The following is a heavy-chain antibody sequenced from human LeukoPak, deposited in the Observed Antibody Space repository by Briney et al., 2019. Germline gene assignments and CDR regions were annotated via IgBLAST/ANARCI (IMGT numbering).Heavy chain of an antibody. CDR2: INHSGST. J-gene: IGHJ4*02. CDR1: GGSFSGYY. D-gene: IGHD3-3*01. CDR3: ARTFRESYYDFWSGYSTLDY. Sequence: SETLSLXCAVYGGSFSGYYWSWIRQPPGKGLEWIGEINHSGSTNYNPSLKSRVTISVDTSKNQFSLKLSSVTAADTAVYYCARTFRESYYDFWSGYSTLDYWGQGTLVTVSS. V-gene: IGHV4-34*01.